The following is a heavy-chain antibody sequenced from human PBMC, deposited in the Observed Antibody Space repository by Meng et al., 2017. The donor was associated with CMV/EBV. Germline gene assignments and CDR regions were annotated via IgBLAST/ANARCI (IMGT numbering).Heavy chain of an antibody. CDR1: GFTFDDYA. V-gene: IGHV3-9*01. Sequence: GGSLRLSCAASGFTFDDYAMHWVRQAPGKGLEWVSGISWNSGSIGYADSVKGRFTISRDNAKNSLYLQMNSLRAEDTAVYYCARDPNLLAYYYDSSGWYWGQGTLVTVSS. CDR2: ISWNSGSI. J-gene: IGHJ4*02. D-gene: IGHD3-22*01. CDR3: ARDPNLLAYYYDSSGWY.